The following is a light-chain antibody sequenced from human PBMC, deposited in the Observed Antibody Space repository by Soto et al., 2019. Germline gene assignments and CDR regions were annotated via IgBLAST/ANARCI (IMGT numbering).Light chain of an antibody. V-gene: IGKV3-11*01. CDR3: QQRFTSVT. Sequence: IILTQSPATLSLSPGERATLSCRASQSVSIYLAWYQHKPGQAPRLLIYNASNRAAGTPARFSGSGSGTDFTLTISSLEPEDFAVYYCQQRFTSVTFGGGTKVDIK. J-gene: IGKJ4*01. CDR1: QSVSIY. CDR2: NAS.